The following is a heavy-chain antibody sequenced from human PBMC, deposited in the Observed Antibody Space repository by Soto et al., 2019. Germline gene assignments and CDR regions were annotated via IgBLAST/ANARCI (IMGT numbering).Heavy chain of an antibody. CDR2: ISGSGGST. V-gene: IGHV3-23*01. CDR3: AKDRGSGSTSWYNCWFDP. CDR1: GFTFSSYA. Sequence: ELQLLESGGGLVQPGGSLRLSCVASGFTFSSYAMSWVRQAPGKGLEWVSTISGSGGSTYYADSVKGRFTISRDNSKNTLYLQMNSLRAEDTAVYYCAKDRGSGSTSWYNCWFDPWGQGTLVTVSS. D-gene: IGHD2-2*02. J-gene: IGHJ5*02.